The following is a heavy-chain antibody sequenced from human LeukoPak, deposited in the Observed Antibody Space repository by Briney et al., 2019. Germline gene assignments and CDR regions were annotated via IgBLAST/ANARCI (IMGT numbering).Heavy chain of an antibody. D-gene: IGHD3-9*01. CDR1: GFTFSSYS. V-gene: IGHV3-21*01. J-gene: IGHJ6*03. Sequence: GGSLRLSCAASGFTFSSYSMNWVRQAPGKGLEWVSSISSSSSYIYYADSVKGRFTISRDNAKNSLYLQMNSLRAEDTAVYYCARDAKYYDILTGTDYYYYYMDVWGKGTTVTVSS. CDR2: ISSSSSYI. CDR3: ARDAKYYDILTGTDYYYYYMDV.